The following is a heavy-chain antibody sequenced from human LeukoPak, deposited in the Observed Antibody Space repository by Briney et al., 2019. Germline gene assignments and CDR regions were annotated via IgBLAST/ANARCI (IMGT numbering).Heavy chain of an antibody. CDR1: GFTFSSYA. CDR3: AKDHTPRMGGVPDAFDI. V-gene: IGHV3-23*01. J-gene: IGHJ3*02. D-gene: IGHD2-2*01. CDR2: ISGSGGST. Sequence: PGGSLRLSCAASGFTFSSYAMSWVRQAPGKRLECVSAISGSGGSTYYADSVKGRFTISRDNSKNTLYLQMNSLRAEDTAVYYCAKDHTPRMGGVPDAFDIWGQGTMVTVSS.